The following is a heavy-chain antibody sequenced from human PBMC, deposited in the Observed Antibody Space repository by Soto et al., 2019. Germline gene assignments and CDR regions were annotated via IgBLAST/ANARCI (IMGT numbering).Heavy chain of an antibody. D-gene: IGHD2-15*01. CDR2: IYYSGST. CDR3: ARAVVVVANWFDP. V-gene: IGHV4-31*03. Sequence: QLQLQESGPGRVKPSQTLSLTCTVSGGSISSGGYYWGWIRQHPGKGLEWIGYIYYSGSTYYNPSLNSRVTTSIDTSKNQFSLKLSSVTAADTAVYYCARAVVVVANWFDPWGQGTLVTVSS. CDR1: GGSISSGGYY. J-gene: IGHJ5*02.